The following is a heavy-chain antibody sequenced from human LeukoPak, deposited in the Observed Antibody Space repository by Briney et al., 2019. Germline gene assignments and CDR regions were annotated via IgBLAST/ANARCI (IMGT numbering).Heavy chain of an antibody. CDR3: ARGPELEPTLYYFDY. D-gene: IGHD1-1*01. CDR1: GGSISSGSYY. Sequence: SQTLSLTCTVSGGSISSGSYYWGWIRQPPGKGLGWIGSIYYSGSTYYNPSLKSRVTISVDTSKNQFSLKLSSVTAADTAVYYCARGPELEPTLYYFDYWGQGTLVTVSS. V-gene: IGHV4-39*07. CDR2: IYYSGST. J-gene: IGHJ4*02.